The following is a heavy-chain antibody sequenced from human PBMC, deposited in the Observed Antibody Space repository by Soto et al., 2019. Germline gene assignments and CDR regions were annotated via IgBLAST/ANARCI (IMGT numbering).Heavy chain of an antibody. Sequence: SETLSLTCTVSGGSISSYYWSWIRQPPGKGLEWIGYIYYSGSTNYNPSLKSRVTISVDTSKNQFSLKLSSVTAADTAVYYCARLNVLRFLEWVSLESYYMDVWGKGTTVTVSS. D-gene: IGHD3-3*01. CDR1: GGSISSYY. V-gene: IGHV4-59*01. J-gene: IGHJ6*03. CDR3: ARLNVLRFLEWVSLESYYMDV. CDR2: IYYSGST.